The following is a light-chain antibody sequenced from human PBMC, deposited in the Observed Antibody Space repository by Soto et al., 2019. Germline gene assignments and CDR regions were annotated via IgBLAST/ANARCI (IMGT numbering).Light chain of an antibody. Sequence: EIVMTQSPAILSVSPGERATLSCRARQSVSSNLAWYQQKPGQAPRLLIYGSSTRATGIPVSFSGSGSGTEFTLPCSSLQSEDFVVYYCQQYKNWPPWTFGQGSKGESK. V-gene: IGKV3-15*01. CDR1: QSVSSN. CDR3: QQYKNWPPWT. CDR2: GSS. J-gene: IGKJ1*01.